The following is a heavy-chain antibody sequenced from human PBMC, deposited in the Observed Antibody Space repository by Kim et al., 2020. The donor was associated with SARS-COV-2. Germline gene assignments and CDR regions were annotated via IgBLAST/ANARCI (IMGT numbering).Heavy chain of an antibody. V-gene: IGHV3-43*01. J-gene: IGHJ4*02. D-gene: IGHD3-22*01. CDR3: ANTESYDSSGYSALFDY. Sequence: VKGRFTISRDNSKNSLYLQMNSLRTEDTALYDCANTESYDSSGYSALFDYWGQGTLVTVSS.